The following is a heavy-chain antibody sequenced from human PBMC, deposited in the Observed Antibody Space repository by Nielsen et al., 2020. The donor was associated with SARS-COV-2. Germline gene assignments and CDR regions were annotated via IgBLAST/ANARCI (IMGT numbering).Heavy chain of an antibody. CDR3: ARRNIAVVPSPILGLGPFFSSYYVDI. CDR1: GGSISSGDYY. CDR2: IYYSGST. V-gene: IGHV4-61*08. Sequence: SETLSLTCTVSGGSISSGDYYWSWIRQPPGKGLEWIGYIYYSGSTNYNPSLKSRVTISVDTSKNQFSLKLSSVTAADTAVYYCARRNIAVVPSPILGLGPFFSSYYVDIWGKGTTVTVSS. D-gene: IGHD2-2*02. J-gene: IGHJ6*03.